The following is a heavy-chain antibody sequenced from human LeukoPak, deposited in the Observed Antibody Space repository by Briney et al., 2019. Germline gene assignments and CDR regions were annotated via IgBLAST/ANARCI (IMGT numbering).Heavy chain of an antibody. CDR2: MNPNSGNT. D-gene: IGHD3-22*01. Sequence: GASLKGSCKASVYTFTSYDINSVRQATGQGLEWMGWMNPNSGNTGYAQKLQGRVTMTRNTSISTAYMELSSLRSEDTAVYYCARRRKYYYARAFDIWGQGTMVTVSS. J-gene: IGHJ3*02. CDR1: VYTFTSYD. V-gene: IGHV1-8*01. CDR3: ARRRKYYYARAFDI.